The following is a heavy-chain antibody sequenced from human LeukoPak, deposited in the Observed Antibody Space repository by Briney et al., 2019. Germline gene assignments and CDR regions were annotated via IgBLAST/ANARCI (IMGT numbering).Heavy chain of an antibody. CDR3: ARDANYYGSGSYYNERELDY. CDR1: GFTFSSYA. D-gene: IGHD3-10*01. Sequence: GGSLRLSCAASGFTFSSYAMHWVRQAPGKGLEWVAVISYDGSNKYYADSVTGRFTISRDNSKNTLYLQMNSLRAEDTAVYYCARDANYYGSGSYYNERELDYWGQGTLVTVSS. J-gene: IGHJ4*02. CDR2: ISYDGSNK. V-gene: IGHV3-30*04.